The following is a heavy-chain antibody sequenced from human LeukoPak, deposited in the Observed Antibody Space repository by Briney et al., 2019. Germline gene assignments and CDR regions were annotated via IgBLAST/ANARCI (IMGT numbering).Heavy chain of an antibody. V-gene: IGHV3-64D*06. CDR1: GFIFITYA. CDR2: ITTNGDST. CDR3: VRGISSWLVDNFDY. D-gene: IGHD6-13*01. J-gene: IGHJ4*02. Sequence: GGSLRLSCSASGFIFITYAMHWVRQAPGKGLEYVSGITTNGDSTFYADSVKGRFTISRDNSKNTLYLQMSSLRPEDTAVYYCVRGISSWLVDNFDYWGQGTLVAVSS.